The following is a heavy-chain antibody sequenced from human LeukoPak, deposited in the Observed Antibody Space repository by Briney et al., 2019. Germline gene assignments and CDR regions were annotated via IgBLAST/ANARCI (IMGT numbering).Heavy chain of an antibody. CDR3: ARVPRYSGYDSPVL. Sequence: SETLSLTCAVYGGSFSGYYWSWIRQPPGKGLEWIGEINHSGSTNYNPSLKSRVTISVDTSKNQFSLKLSSVTAADTAVYYCARVPRYSGYDSPVLWGQGTLVTVSS. J-gene: IGHJ4*02. V-gene: IGHV4-34*01. CDR2: INHSGST. CDR1: GGSFSGYY. D-gene: IGHD5-12*01.